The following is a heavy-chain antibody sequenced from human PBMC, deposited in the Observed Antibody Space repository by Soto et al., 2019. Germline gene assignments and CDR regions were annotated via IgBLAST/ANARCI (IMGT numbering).Heavy chain of an antibody. J-gene: IGHJ4*02. V-gene: IGHV1-2*04. CDR3: ARDVGDFIVGAVFDY. CDR2: INPNSGGT. CDR1: GYTFTGYY. D-gene: IGHD1-26*01. Sequence: ASVKVSCKASGYTFTGYYMHWVRQAAGQGLEWMGWINPNSGGTNYAQKFQGWVTMTRDTSISTAYMELSRLRSDDTAVYYCARDVGDFIVGAVFDYWGQGTLVTVSS.